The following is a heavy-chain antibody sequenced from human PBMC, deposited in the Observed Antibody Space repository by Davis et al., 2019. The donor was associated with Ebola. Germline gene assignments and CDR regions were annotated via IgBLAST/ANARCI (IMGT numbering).Heavy chain of an antibody. V-gene: IGHV3-23*01. Sequence: GGSLRLSCAASVITFSSYAMTWVRQAPGKGLVWVSAISGSGGPTYYAGSVKGRFTVSRDNSKKTMYLQMNTLRAEDTAVYYCARNGLSFGVVRYQYCMDFWGKGTTVTVSS. CDR2: ISGSGGPT. CDR3: ARNGLSFGVVRYQYCMDF. D-gene: IGHD3-3*01. CDR1: VITFSSYA. J-gene: IGHJ6*04.